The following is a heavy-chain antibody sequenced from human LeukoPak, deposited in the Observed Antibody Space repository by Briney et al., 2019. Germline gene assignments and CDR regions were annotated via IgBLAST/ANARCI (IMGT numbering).Heavy chain of an antibody. CDR2: IRYDGSNK. J-gene: IGHJ4*02. Sequence: GGSLRLSCAASGFTFSNYAMHWVRQAPGKGLEWVAFIRYDGSNKYYADSVKGRFTISRDKSKNTLYLQMNSLRAEDTAVYYCAKEFTIFGVVPLPLDYWGQGTLVTVSS. CDR3: AKEFTIFGVVPLPLDY. CDR1: GFTFSNYA. D-gene: IGHD3-3*01. V-gene: IGHV3-30*02.